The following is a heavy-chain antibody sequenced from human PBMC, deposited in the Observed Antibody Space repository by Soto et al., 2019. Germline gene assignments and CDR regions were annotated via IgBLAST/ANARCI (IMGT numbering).Heavy chain of an antibody. D-gene: IGHD2-21*02. J-gene: IGHJ4*02. CDR1: GFTFSSYA. Sequence: EVQLVESGGGLVQPGGSLRLSCAASGFTFSSYAMHWVRQAPGKGLEYVSTINRNGGSTYYANSVKGRFTISRDNSKNTLYLQMCSLRAKDMAVYYCASGGSDYYFDYWGQGTLVTVSS. V-gene: IGHV3-64*01. CDR3: ASGGSDYYFDY. CDR2: INRNGGST.